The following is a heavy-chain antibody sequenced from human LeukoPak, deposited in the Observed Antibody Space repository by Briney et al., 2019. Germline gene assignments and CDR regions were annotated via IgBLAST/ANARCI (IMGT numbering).Heavy chain of an antibody. CDR3: AVKWGSYFDY. CDR2: ISGSGGST. V-gene: IGHV3-23*01. D-gene: IGHD3-16*01. J-gene: IGHJ4*02. CDR1: GFTFSSYA. Sequence: GGSLRLSCAASGFTFSSYAMSWVRQAPGKGLEWVSAISGSGGSTYYADSVKGRFTISRDNAKNSLYLQMNSLRAEDTAVYYCAVKWGSYFDYWGQGTLVTVSS.